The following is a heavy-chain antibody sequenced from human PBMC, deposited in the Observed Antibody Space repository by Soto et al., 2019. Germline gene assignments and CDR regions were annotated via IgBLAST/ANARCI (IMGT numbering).Heavy chain of an antibody. Sequence: EVQLLESGGGLVQPGGSLRLSCAASGFTFSSYAMSWVRQAPGKGLEWVSVIRDSGGSTYYADSVKGRFTISRDNSKNTLYLQMNSLRAEDTAVYYCAKGSGGNRYRRYFDLWGRGTLVTVSS. V-gene: IGHV3-23*01. CDR1: GFTFSSYA. CDR3: AKGSGGNRYRRYFDL. J-gene: IGHJ2*01. CDR2: IRDSGGST. D-gene: IGHD2-15*01.